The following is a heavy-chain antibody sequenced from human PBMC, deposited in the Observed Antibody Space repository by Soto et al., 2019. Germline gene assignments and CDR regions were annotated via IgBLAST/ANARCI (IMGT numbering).Heavy chain of an antibody. V-gene: IGHV5-51*01. CDR3: ARRAYDILTGYSTHYYMDV. CDR1: GYSFTSYW. Sequence: GESLKISCKGSGYSFTSYWIGWVRQIPGKGLEWMGIIYPGDSDTRYSPSFQGQVTISADKSISTAYLQWSSLKASDTAMYYCARRAYDILTGYSTHYYMDVWGKGTTVTVSS. J-gene: IGHJ6*03. D-gene: IGHD3-9*01. CDR2: IYPGDSDT.